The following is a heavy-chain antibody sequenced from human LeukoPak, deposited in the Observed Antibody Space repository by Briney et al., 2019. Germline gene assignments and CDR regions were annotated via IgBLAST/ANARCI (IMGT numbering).Heavy chain of an antibody. CDR1: GFTFSSYS. CDR2: ISSSSSYI. V-gene: IGHV3-21*01. CDR3: AREGGYDILTGYYFRDAFDM. Sequence: GGSLRLSCAASGFTFSSYSMNWVRQAPGKGLEWVSSISSSSSYIYYADSVKGRFTISRDNAKNSLYLQMNSLRAEDTAVYYCAREGGYDILTGYYFRDAFDMWGQGTMVTVSS. D-gene: IGHD3-9*01. J-gene: IGHJ3*02.